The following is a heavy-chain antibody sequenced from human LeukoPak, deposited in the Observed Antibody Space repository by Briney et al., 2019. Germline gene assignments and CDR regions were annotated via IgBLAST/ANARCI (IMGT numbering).Heavy chain of an antibody. CDR3: VAHPCGSGSLRVDV. V-gene: IGHV3-30*02. J-gene: IGHJ6*04. D-gene: IGHD3-10*01. Sequence: PGGSLRLSCAASGFTFSTYGMHWVRQAPGKGLEWVAFIQYDGSNKQYADSVKGRFTISRDNSKSTLYLQMNSLRPEDTAVYHCVAHPCGSGSLRVDVWGRGTTVTLSS. CDR2: IQYDGSNK. CDR1: GFTFSTYG.